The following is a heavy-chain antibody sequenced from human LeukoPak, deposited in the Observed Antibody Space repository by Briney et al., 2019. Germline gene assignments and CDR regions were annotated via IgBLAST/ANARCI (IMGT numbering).Heavy chain of an antibody. CDR1: GFTFSSYW. D-gene: IGHD3-22*01. CDR2: INSDGSST. J-gene: IGHJ4*02. CDR3: ARGDYYDSSGTYYFDY. Sequence: GGSLRLSCAASGFTFSSYWMHWVRQAPGKGLVWVSRINSDGSSTSYADSVKVRFTISRDNAKNTLYLQMNSLRAEDTAVYYCARGDYYDSSGTYYFDYWGQGTLVTVSS. V-gene: IGHV3-74*01.